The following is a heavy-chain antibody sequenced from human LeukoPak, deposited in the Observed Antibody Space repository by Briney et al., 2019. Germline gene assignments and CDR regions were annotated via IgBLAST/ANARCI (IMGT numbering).Heavy chain of an antibody. CDR1: GFTFSSYW. CDR3: ARAKPKNMVRGLIMRRESRYYFDY. D-gene: IGHD3-10*01. CDR2: IKQDGSEK. J-gene: IGHJ4*02. Sequence: PGGSLRLSCAASGFTFSSYWMSWVRQAPGKGLEWVANIKQDGSEKYYEDSVKGRFTISRDNAKNSLYLQMNSLRAEDTAVYYCARAKPKNMVRGLIMRRESRYYFDYWGQGTLVTVSS. V-gene: IGHV3-7*03.